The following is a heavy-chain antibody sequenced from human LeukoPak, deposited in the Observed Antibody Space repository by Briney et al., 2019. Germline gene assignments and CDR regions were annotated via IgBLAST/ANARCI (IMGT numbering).Heavy chain of an antibody. D-gene: IGHD6-13*01. CDR3: ARQYIAAANLYFDY. J-gene: IGHJ4*02. CDR1: GVSISSSSFY. CDR2: FHYSGST. Sequence: SETLSLTCSVSGVSISSSSFYWGWIRQPPGKGLEWIGSFHYSGSTYHNLSLKSRVTISVDTSKTQFSLKLSSVTAADTAVYYCARQYIAAANLYFDYWGQGTLVTVSS. V-gene: IGHV4-39*01.